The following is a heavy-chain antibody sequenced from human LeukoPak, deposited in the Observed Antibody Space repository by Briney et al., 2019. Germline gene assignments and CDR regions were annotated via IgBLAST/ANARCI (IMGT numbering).Heavy chain of an antibody. D-gene: IGHD6-13*01. CDR3: ARDQLNSYSSSWQYNTYYYYGMDV. CDR1: GFTVSSNY. J-gene: IGHJ6*02. Sequence: PGGSLRLSCAASGFTVSSNYMSWVRQAPGKGLEWVSVIYSGGSTYYADSVKGRFTISRDNSKNTLYLQMNSLRAEDTAVYYCARDQLNSYSSSWQYNTYYYYGMDVWGQGTTVTVSS. CDR2: IYSGGST. V-gene: IGHV3-66*01.